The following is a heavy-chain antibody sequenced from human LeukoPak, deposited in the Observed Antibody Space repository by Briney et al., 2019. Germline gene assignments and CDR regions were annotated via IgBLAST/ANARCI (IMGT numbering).Heavy chain of an antibody. D-gene: IGHD2-21*01. J-gene: IGHJ6*02. V-gene: IGHV4-61*08. CDR1: GGSISSGGYY. Sequence: SETLSLTCTVSGGSISSGGYYWSWIRQPPGKGLEWIGYIHYSGGITYYNPSLKSRVTISVDTSKNQFSLSLSSVTAADTAVYYCARITFVVEGYGMGVWGQGTTVTVSS. CDR2: IHYSGGIT. CDR3: ARITFVVEGYGMGV.